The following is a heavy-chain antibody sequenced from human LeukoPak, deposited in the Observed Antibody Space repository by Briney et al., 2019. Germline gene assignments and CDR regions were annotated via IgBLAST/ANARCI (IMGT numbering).Heavy chain of an antibody. CDR1: GFTLSSYA. CDR3: AKDEITMVRGVIDY. CDR2: ISGSGGST. Sequence: PGGSLRLSCAASGFTLSSYAMSWVRQAPGKGLEWVSGISGSGGSTYYADSVKGRFTISRDNSKNTLYLQMNSLRAEDTAVYYCAKDEITMVRGVIDYWGQGTLVTVSS. J-gene: IGHJ4*02. V-gene: IGHV3-23*01. D-gene: IGHD3-10*01.